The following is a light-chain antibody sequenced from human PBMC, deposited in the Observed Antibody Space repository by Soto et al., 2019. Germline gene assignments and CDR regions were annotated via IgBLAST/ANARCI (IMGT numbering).Light chain of an antibody. V-gene: IGKV3-20*01. CDR1: QSVRSSY. Sequence: EIVLTQSPGTLSLSPGERATLSCRASQSVRSSYLAWYQQNAGQAPRLLIYGASSRATGIPDRFSGSGSGTDFNRTISRLEPEDFAVYYCLQYGTFPPTFGQGTKVEIK. CDR2: GAS. J-gene: IGKJ1*01. CDR3: LQYGTFPPT.